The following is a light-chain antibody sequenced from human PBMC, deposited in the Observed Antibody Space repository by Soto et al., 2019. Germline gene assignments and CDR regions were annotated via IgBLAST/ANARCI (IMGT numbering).Light chain of an antibody. CDR2: DAS. CDR1: EDIDNY. CDR3: QQYENLPT. J-gene: IGKJ5*01. V-gene: IGKV1-33*01. Sequence: DIQMTQSPSSLSASVGDRITITCQASEDIDNYLHWYQQKPGKAPKLLIYDASNLETGVPSRFSGSGSGTDFTFTISRLQPEDIATYYCQQYENLPTFGQGTRLEIK.